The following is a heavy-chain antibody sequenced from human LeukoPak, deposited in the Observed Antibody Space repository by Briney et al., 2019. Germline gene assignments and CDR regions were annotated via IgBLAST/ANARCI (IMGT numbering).Heavy chain of an antibody. Sequence: TSSETLSLTCAVYGGSFSGYYWSWIRQPPGKGLEWIGEINHSGSTNYNPSLKSRVTISVDTSKNQFSLKLSSVTAADTAVYYCARSVGSSSADYWGQGTLVTVSS. D-gene: IGHD6-6*01. V-gene: IGHV4-34*01. J-gene: IGHJ4*02. CDR2: INHSGST. CDR3: ARSVGSSSADY. CDR1: GGSFSGYY.